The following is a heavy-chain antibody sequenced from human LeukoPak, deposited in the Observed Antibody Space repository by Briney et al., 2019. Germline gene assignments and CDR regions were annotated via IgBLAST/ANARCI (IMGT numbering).Heavy chain of an antibody. V-gene: IGHV5-51*01. CDR2: IYPGDSDT. CDR3: ARRLSGAPHDY. D-gene: IGHD1-26*01. J-gene: IGHJ4*02. CDR1: GYSFSSYW. Sequence: GESLKISCKGSGYSFSSYWRGWVRQMPGKGLEWMGIIYPGDSDTRYSPSFQGQVSISADKSISTAYLQLSTLKASDTAIYYCARRLSGAPHDYWGQGTLVTVSS.